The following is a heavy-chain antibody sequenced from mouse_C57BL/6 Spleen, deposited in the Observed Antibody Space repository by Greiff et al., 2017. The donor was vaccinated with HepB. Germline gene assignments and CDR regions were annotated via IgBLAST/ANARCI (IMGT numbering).Heavy chain of an antibody. V-gene: IGHV1-52*01. Sequence: VKLQQPGAELVRPGSSVKLSCKASGYTFTSYWMHWVKQRPIQGLEWIGNIDPSDSETHYNQKFKDKATLTVDKSSSTAYMQLSSLTSEDSAVYYCARGGLRRGAPWFAYWGQGTLVTVSA. CDR2: IDPSDSET. CDR1: GYTFTSYW. J-gene: IGHJ3*01. D-gene: IGHD2-4*01. CDR3: ARGGLRRGAPWFAY.